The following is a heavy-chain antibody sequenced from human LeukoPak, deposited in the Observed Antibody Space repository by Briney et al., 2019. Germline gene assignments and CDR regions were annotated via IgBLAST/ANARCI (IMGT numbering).Heavy chain of an antibody. D-gene: IGHD3-10*01. Sequence: PSQTLSLTCTVSGGSIYSADYYWNWIRQPPGKGLEGIGYIYYSGSTYYNPSLESRVTISVDTSNNQFSLKLRPVAAADTAVYYWGRVSGGVRGNYYFDYWGQGTLVTVSS. J-gene: IGHJ4*02. CDR2: IYYSGST. CDR1: GGSIYSADYY. V-gene: IGHV4-30-4*01. CDR3: GRVSGGVRGNYYFDY.